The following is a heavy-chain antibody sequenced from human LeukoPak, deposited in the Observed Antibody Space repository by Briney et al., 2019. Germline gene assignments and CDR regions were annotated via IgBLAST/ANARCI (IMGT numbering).Heavy chain of an antibody. D-gene: IGHD6-6*01. CDR3: ARGPNSNWSGPDF. Sequence: GGSLRLSCTASGFSFSGHWMHWARQLPGKGLVWVSRISPTGSTTSYADSVKGRFTVSRDNAKNTLYLQVNNLRAEDTAVYYCARGPNSNWSGPDFWGQGTLLTVSS. CDR1: GFSFSGHW. CDR2: ISPTGSTT. V-gene: IGHV3-74*01. J-gene: IGHJ4*02.